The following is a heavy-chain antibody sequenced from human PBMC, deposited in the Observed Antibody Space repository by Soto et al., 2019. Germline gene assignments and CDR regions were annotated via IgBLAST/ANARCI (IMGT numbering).Heavy chain of an antibody. CDR3: ARLQTFDYYDSSGYDSVGDY. CDR1: GGTFSSYA. J-gene: IGHJ4*02. Sequence: QVQLVQSGAEVKKPGSSVKVSCKASGGTFSSYAVSWVRQAPGQGLEWMGGIIPIFGTANYAQKFQGRVTVTADESTSEGYMELSSLRSEDTAVYYCARLQTFDYYDSSGYDSVGDYWGQGTLVTVSS. V-gene: IGHV1-69*01. CDR2: IIPIFGTA. D-gene: IGHD3-22*01.